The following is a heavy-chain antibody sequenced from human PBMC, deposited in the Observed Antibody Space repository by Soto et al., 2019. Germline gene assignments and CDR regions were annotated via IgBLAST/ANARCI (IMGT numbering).Heavy chain of an antibody. CDR1: GDSISRGGYY. J-gene: IGHJ5*02. D-gene: IGHD2-21*01. CDR2: IYHSGST. CDR3: ARDGAGAYGLGWFDP. V-gene: IGHV4-31*03. Sequence: QVQLQESGPGLVKPSQTLSLTCTVSGDSISRGGYYWNWLRQHPRKGLEWIGYIYHSGSTIYNPSLDSRVTLSVDTSKNRLSLELSNVTAADTAVYYCARDGAGAYGLGWFDPWGQGILVTVSS.